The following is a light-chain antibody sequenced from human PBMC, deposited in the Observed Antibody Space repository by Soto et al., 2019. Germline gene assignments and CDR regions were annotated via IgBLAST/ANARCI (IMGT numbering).Light chain of an antibody. CDR3: LSKTSSISYV. Sequence: LTHPASVSGSPGQSITISCTGTSGDIGSYNRVPWYQQHPGKVPKLLIHEVSNRPSGVSNRFSGSKSGNTASLTISGLQAEDEADYYCLSKTSSISYVFGTGT. J-gene: IGLJ1*01. CDR1: SGDIGSYNR. CDR2: EVS. V-gene: IGLV2-14*01.